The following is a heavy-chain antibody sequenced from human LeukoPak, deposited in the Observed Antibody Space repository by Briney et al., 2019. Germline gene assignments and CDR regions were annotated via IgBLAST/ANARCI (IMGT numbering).Heavy chain of an antibody. Sequence: SETLSLTCTVSGGSISNYYWSWVRQPPGKGLEWIGYIYYRGSTNYNPSLKSRVTISVDTSKNQFSLKLSSVTAADTAVYYCARVHSGYDFGNRKYYYFDYWGQGTLVTVSS. CDR1: GGSISNYY. J-gene: IGHJ4*02. CDR2: IYYRGST. D-gene: IGHD5-12*01. CDR3: ARVHSGYDFGNRKYYYFDY. V-gene: IGHV4-59*08.